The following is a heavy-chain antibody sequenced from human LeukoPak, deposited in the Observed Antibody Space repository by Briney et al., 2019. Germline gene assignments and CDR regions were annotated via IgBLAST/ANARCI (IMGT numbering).Heavy chain of an antibody. CDR3: ARDRGGSKFFDY. CDR1: GFTFNSYG. Sequence: GGSLRLSCAASGFTFNSYGMHWVRQAPDKGLEWVAFTWSDGTNKFYVDSVEGRFTISRDNSKNTLYLQMNSLRAEDTAVYYCARDRGGSKFFDYWGQGTLVTVSS. J-gene: IGHJ4*02. V-gene: IGHV3-33*01. CDR2: TWSDGTNK. D-gene: IGHD3-10*01.